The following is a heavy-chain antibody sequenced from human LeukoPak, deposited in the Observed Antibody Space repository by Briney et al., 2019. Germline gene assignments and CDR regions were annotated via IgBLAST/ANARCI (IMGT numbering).Heavy chain of an antibody. J-gene: IGHJ3*02. CDR2: INHSGST. CDR1: GGSFSDFY. V-gene: IGHV4-34*01. Sequence: SETLSLTCAVYGGSFSDFYWSWIRQPPGKGLEWIGEINHSGSTNYNPSLKSRVTLSVDTSKNQFSLKLSSVTAADTAVYYCARVGYDILTGSGAFDIWGQGTMVTVSS. CDR3: ARVGYDILTGSGAFDI. D-gene: IGHD3-9*01.